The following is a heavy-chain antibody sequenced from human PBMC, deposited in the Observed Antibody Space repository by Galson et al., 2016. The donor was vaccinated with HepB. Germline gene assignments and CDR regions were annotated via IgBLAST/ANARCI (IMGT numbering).Heavy chain of an antibody. Sequence: SETLSLTCTVSGGTITSSSQYWGWIRQPPGKGLEWIGSIYASGSTYYNPSLKSRVSISVDTSKNQFSLRLTSVTAADSAVYYCASPGAYVAVETIDFWGQGTLVTVSS. CDR2: IYASGST. CDR1: GGTITSSSQY. J-gene: IGHJ4*02. D-gene: IGHD3-10*02. CDR3: ASPGAYVAVETIDF. V-gene: IGHV4-39*01.